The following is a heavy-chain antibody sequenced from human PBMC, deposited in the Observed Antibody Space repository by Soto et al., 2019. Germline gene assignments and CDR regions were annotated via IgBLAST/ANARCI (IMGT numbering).Heavy chain of an antibody. CDR1: GFTFSSYA. D-gene: IGHD1-7*01. J-gene: IGHJ4*02. Sequence: EVQLLESGGGLVQPGGSLRLSCAASGFTFSSYAMSWVRQAPAKGLEWVSAISGSGGSTYYADSVKGRFTISRDNSKNTLYLQMNSLRAEDTAVYYCAKPWNYRSSFDYWGQGNLVTVSS. CDR2: ISGSGGST. CDR3: AKPWNYRSSFDY. V-gene: IGHV3-23*01.